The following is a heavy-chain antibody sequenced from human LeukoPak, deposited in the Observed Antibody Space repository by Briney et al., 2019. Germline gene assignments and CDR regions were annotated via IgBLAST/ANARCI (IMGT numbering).Heavy chain of an antibody. CDR3: ASPQYCSGGSCYYYYGMDV. V-gene: IGHV3-23*01. J-gene: IGHJ6*02. CDR1: GFTFSSYA. Sequence: GGSPRPPCAAPGFTFSSYAMSRVRQAPGKGLGWVSANSGSGGSTYYADSVKGRFTISRDNSKNTLYLQMNSLRAEDTAVYYCASPQYCSGGSCYYYYGMDVWGQGTTVTVSS. CDR2: NSGSGGST. D-gene: IGHD2-15*01.